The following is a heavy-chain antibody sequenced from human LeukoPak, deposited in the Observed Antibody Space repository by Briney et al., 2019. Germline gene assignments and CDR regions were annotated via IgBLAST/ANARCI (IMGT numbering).Heavy chain of an antibody. CDR3: ARRDSSGISPFDP. CDR1: GYTFTSHY. V-gene: IGHV1-18*04. Sequence: ASVKVSCKASGYTFTSHYMHWVRQAPGQGLEWMGWISAYNGNTNYAQKLQGRVTMTTDTSTSTAYMELRSLRSDDTAVYYCARRDSSGISPFDPWGQGTLVTVSS. D-gene: IGHD3-22*01. J-gene: IGHJ5*02. CDR2: ISAYNGNT.